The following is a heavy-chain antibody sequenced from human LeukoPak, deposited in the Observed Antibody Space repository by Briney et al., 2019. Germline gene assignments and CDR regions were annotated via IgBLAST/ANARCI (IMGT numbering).Heavy chain of an antibody. D-gene: IGHD6-19*01. CDR3: GPLKAGLD. V-gene: IGHV4-4*02. Sequence: SETLSLTCAVSGGSISSNNWWSWVRQPPGKGLEWIADIYHSRSTNYSPSLKSRVTISVDKSKNQFFSKLNSVTAADTAVDYWGPLKAGLDWGQGNLGNGSS. J-gene: IGHJ4*01. CDR2: IYHSRST. CDR1: GGSISSNNW.